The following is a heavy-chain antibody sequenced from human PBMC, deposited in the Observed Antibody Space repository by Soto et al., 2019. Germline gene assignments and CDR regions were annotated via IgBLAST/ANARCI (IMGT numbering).Heavy chain of an antibody. V-gene: IGHV1-45*01. CDR1: GNTFTYRY. D-gene: IGHD1-26*01. Sequence: QMQLVQSGAEVKKTGSTVTVSCKALGNTFTYRYLHWVRQAPGQALERMGWVTPFSGDVHYAQKFQGRVTITRDRSINTAYMRMSSLRSEDTAMYYCASGGAGSGPFTWELPDHWGQGTLVTVSS. J-gene: IGHJ4*02. CDR3: ASGGAGSGPFTWELPDH. CDR2: VTPFSGDV.